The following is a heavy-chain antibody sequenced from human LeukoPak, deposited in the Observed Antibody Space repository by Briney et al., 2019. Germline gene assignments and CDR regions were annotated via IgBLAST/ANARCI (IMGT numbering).Heavy chain of an antibody. CDR3: ARGARAGYNLEPFDY. J-gene: IGHJ4*02. D-gene: IGHD5-24*01. CDR1: GGSMSSYY. V-gene: IGHV4-59*08. CDR2: IYYSGST. Sequence: SETLSLTRTVSGGSMSSYYWSWIRQPPGKGLEWIGYIYYSGSTKYNPSLKSRVTISVDTSKNQFSLKLSSVTAADTAVYYCARGARAGYNLEPFDYWGQGTLVTVSS.